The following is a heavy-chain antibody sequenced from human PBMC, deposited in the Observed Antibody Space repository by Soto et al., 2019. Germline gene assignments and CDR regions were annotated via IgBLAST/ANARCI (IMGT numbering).Heavy chain of an antibody. Sequence: QVQLQESGPGLVKPSETLTLTCIVSGGSISGYQWSWIRQSAGKRLEWIGRIYTSGSNIYNPSLKSRFIMSADTSKNQVSLKMSFVTAADTAVYYCVRESGGGGYCSGGSCYGMDVWGQGTTVTVSS. J-gene: IGHJ6*02. D-gene: IGHD2-15*01. V-gene: IGHV4-4*07. CDR1: GGSISGYQ. CDR3: VRESGGGGYCSGGSCYGMDV. CDR2: IYTSGSN.